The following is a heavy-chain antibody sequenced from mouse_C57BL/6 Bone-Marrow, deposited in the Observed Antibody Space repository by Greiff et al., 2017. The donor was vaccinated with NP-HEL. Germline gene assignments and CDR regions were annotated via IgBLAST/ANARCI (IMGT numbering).Heavy chain of an antibody. V-gene: IGHV14-4*01. J-gene: IGHJ4*01. CDR1: GFNIKDDY. D-gene: IGHD1-1*01. CDR2: IDPENGDT. CDR3: TTEGSIYAMDY. Sequence: EVQLQQSGAELVRPGASVKLCCTASGFNIKDDYMHWVKQRPEQGLEWIGWIDPENGDTEYASKFQGKATITADTSSNTAYLQLSSLTSEDTAVYYCTTEGSIYAMDYWGQGTSVTVSS.